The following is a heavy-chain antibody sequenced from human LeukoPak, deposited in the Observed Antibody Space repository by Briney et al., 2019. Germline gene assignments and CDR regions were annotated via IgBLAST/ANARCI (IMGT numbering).Heavy chain of an antibody. CDR1: GFTFSNYW. CDR2: IHSDGRST. V-gene: IGHV3-74*01. CDR3: ARGEIVTTSRFGY. J-gene: IGHJ4*02. D-gene: IGHD5-12*01. Sequence: PGGSLRLSCVASGFTFSNYWMHWVRQTPGKGLLWVSRIHSDGRSTDYADSVKGRFTISRDNAKNTLYLQMNSLRVEDTAIYYCARGEIVTTSRFGYWGQGTLVTVSS.